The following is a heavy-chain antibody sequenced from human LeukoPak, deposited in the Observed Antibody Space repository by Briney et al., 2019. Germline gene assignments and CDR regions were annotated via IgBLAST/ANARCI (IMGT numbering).Heavy chain of an antibody. CDR3: AREPPDY. Sequence: GGSLRLSCAASGFTFSSYEMNWVRQAPGKGLEWVSYILNSGTTTYYADSVKGRFTISRDNAKNSLYLQMNSLRAEDTGVYYCAREPPDYWGQGILVTVS. J-gene: IGHJ4*02. CDR1: GFTFSSYE. CDR2: ILNSGTTT. V-gene: IGHV3-48*03.